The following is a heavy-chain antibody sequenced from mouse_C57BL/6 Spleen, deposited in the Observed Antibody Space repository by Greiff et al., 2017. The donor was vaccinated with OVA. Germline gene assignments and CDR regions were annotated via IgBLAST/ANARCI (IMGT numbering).Heavy chain of an antibody. CDR3: ASEDYGSRFAY. V-gene: IGHV2-6*01. D-gene: IGHD1-1*01. CDR1: GFSFPRYG. J-gene: IGHJ3*01. CDR2: IWGVGST. Sequence: VKLQESGPGLVAPSQSLSITCTVSGFSFPRYGVDWVRQSPGKGLEWLGVIWGVGSTNYTSALKSRLSISKDNSKSQVFLKMNSLQTDDTAMYYWASEDYGSRFAYWGQGTLVTVSA.